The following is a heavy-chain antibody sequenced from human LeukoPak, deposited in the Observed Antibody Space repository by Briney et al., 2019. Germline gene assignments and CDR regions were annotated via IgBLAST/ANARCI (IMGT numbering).Heavy chain of an antibody. CDR3: ARDSAVAGPPDY. D-gene: IGHD6-19*01. Sequence: GGSLRLSCAASGFTFSSYSMNWVRQAPGKGLEWVSSISSSSSYIYYADSVKGRFTISRDNAKNSLYLQMNSLRAEDTAVYYCARDSAVAGPPDYWGQGTLVTVSS. CDR2: ISSSSSYI. V-gene: IGHV3-21*01. CDR1: GFTFSSYS. J-gene: IGHJ4*02.